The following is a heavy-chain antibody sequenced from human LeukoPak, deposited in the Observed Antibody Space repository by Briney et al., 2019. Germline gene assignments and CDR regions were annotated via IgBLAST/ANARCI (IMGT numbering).Heavy chain of an antibody. CDR2: ISSSGTST. CDR3: ASSIVTGTFDY. D-gene: IGHD2-21*02. V-gene: IGHV3-11*04. CDR1: GFTFSDYY. Sequence: PGGSLRLSCAASGFTFSDYYMNWIRQAPGKGLGWVSYISSSGTSTYYADSAKGRFTISRDNAKSSVYLQRNRLRAEATAVYFCASSIVTGTFDYWGQGTLVTVSS. J-gene: IGHJ4*02.